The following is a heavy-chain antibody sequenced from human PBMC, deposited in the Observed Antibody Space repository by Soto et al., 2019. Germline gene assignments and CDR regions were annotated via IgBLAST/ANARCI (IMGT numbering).Heavy chain of an antibody. CDR1: GYSISSGYY. D-gene: IGHD6-6*01. V-gene: IGHV4-38-2*01. Sequence: PSETLSLTCAVSGYSISSGYYWGWIRQPPGKGLEWIGSIYHSGSTYYNPSLKSRVTISVDTSKNQFSLKLSSVTAADTAVYYCARILRYSSSSGTDYYYGMDVWGQGTTVTVSS. CDR3: ARILRYSSSSGTDYYYGMDV. J-gene: IGHJ6*02. CDR2: IYHSGST.